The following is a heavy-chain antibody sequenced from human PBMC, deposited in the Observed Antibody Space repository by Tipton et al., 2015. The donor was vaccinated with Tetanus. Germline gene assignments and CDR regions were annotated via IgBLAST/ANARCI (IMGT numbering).Heavy chain of an antibody. V-gene: IGHV3-33*01. CDR1: GFIFSSYG. CDR2: SWYDGTDK. CDR3: AREADCSGGSCFSGDFDN. Sequence: CAASGFIFSSYGIHWVRQAPGKGLEWVAVSWYDGTDKYYADSVKGRFTISRDNSKNTLYLQMSSLRAEDTAVYYCAREADCSGGSCFSGDFDNWGQGTQVTVSS. J-gene: IGHJ4*02. D-gene: IGHD2-15*01.